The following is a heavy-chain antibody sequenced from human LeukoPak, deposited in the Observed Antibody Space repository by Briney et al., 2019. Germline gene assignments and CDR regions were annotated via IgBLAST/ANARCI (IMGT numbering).Heavy chain of an antibody. V-gene: IGHV1-69*13. D-gene: IGHD6-6*01. J-gene: IGHJ6*02. CDR2: IIPIFGTA. CDR3: ARRSLLLSSSGLYYYYYGMDV. CDR1: GGTFSSYA. Sequence: ASVKVSCKASGGTFSSYAISWVRQAPGQGLEWMGGIIPIFGTANYAQKFQGRVTITADESTSTAYMELSSLRSEDTAVYYCARRSLLLSSSGLYYYYYGMDVWGQGTTVTVPS.